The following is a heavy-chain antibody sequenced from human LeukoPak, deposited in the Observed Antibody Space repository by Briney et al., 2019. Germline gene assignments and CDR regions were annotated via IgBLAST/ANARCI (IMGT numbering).Heavy chain of an antibody. V-gene: IGHV3-33*01. CDR3: ARDRITMVRGEYYYGMDV. D-gene: IGHD3-10*01. Sequence: PGGSLRLSCAASGFTFSSYGMHWVRQAPGKGLEWVAVIWYDGSNKYYADSVKGRFTISRDNSKNTLHLQMNSLRAEDTAVYYCARDRITMVRGEYYYGMDVWGQGTTVTVSS. CDR2: IWYDGSNK. CDR1: GFTFSSYG. J-gene: IGHJ6*02.